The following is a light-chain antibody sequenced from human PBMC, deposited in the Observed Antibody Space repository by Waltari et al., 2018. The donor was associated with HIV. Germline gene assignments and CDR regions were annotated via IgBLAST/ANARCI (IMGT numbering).Light chain of an antibody. J-gene: IGLJ3*02. V-gene: IGLV2-23*02. CDR3: CSYAGSRTWV. CDR2: DVF. Sequence: QSALTQPASVSGSPGQSITISCTGTSSDVAGYNFVPWYQQHPGKAPKLIIFDVFKRPSGVSVRFSGSKSGNTASLTISGLQSEDEADYYCCSYAGSRTWVFGGGTKVTVL. CDR1: SSDVAGYNF.